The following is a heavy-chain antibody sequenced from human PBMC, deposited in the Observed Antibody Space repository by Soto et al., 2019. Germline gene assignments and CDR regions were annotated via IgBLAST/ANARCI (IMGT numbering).Heavy chain of an antibody. CDR3: AAVTIAVAGRDDY. CDR2: IVVGSGNT. D-gene: IGHD6-19*01. V-gene: IGHV1-58*01. J-gene: IGHJ4*02. CDR1: GFTFTSSA. Sequence: ASVKVSCKASGFTFTSSAVQWVRQARGQRLEWIGWIVVGSGNTNYAQKFQERVTITRDMSTSTAYMELSSLRSEDTAVYYCAAVTIAVAGRDDYWGQGALVTVSS.